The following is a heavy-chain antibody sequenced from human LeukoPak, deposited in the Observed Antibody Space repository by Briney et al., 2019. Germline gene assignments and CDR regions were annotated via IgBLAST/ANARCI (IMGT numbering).Heavy chain of an antibody. CDR3: ARDTPLVQVEYSFRPLDY. CDR2: IIPILGIA. Sequence: SVKVSCKASGGTFSSYTISWVRQAPGQGLEWMGRIIPILGIANYAQKFQGRVTITADKSTSTAYMGLSSLRSEDTAVYYCARDTPLVQVEYSFRPLDYWGQGTLVTVSS. V-gene: IGHV1-69*04. D-gene: IGHD1-1*01. CDR1: GGTFSSYT. J-gene: IGHJ4*02.